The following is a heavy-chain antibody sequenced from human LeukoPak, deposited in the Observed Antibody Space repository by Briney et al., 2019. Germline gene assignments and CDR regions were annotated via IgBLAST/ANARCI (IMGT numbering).Heavy chain of an antibody. CDR3: AKAVTTEGRNFDY. CDR2: ISGSGGST. J-gene: IGHJ4*02. Sequence: PGGSLRLSCAASGFTFSSYAMSWVRQAPGKGLEWVSVISGSGGSTSYADSVKGRFTISRDNSKNTLYLQMNSLRPEDTAVYYCAKAVTTEGRNFDYWGQGTLVTVSS. CDR1: GFTFSSYA. V-gene: IGHV3-23*01. D-gene: IGHD4-11*01.